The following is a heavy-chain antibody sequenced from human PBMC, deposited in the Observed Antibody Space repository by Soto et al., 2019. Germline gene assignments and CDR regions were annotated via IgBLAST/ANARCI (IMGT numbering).Heavy chain of an antibody. Sequence: ASVKVSCKASGYTFTGYYMHWVRQAPGQGLEWMGWINPNSGGTNYAQKFQGRVTMTRDTSISTAYMELSRLRSDDTAVYYCARRYVCCYGSGTGPYYYGMDVWGQGTTVTVSS. CDR2: INPNSGGT. D-gene: IGHD3-10*01. J-gene: IGHJ6*02. V-gene: IGHV1-2*02. CDR1: GYTFTGYY. CDR3: ARRYVCCYGSGTGPYYYGMDV.